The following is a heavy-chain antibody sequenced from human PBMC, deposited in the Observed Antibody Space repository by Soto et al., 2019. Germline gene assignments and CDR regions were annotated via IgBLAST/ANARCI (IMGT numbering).Heavy chain of an antibody. CDR2: ITSDTNTI. V-gene: IGHV3-48*02. Sequence: EVQLVESGGGLVQPGGSLRLSCAASGFRFNIYSMNWIRQAPGKGLEWFAYITSDTNTIKYADSVRGRFTISRDNAKNSVDLQMNSLSDEDTAVYYCARSVEGHFDYWGQGTVVTVSS. CDR3: ARSVEGHFDY. D-gene: IGHD6-19*01. CDR1: GFRFNIYS. J-gene: IGHJ4*02.